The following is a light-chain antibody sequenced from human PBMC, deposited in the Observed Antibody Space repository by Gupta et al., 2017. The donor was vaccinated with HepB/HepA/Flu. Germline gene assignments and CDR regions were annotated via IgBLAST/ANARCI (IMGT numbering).Light chain of an antibody. CDR2: SNN. V-gene: IGLV1-44*01. Sequence: QSVLTQPPSASRTPGQRVTFSCSGSSSNIGSNTVNWYRQFPGTAPTLLMYSNNQRPSGVPDRFSGSKSGTSASLAISGLQSEDEADYYCATWDDSLNGVVFGGGTKLTVL. CDR1: SSNIGSNT. J-gene: IGLJ2*01. CDR3: ATWDDSLNGVV.